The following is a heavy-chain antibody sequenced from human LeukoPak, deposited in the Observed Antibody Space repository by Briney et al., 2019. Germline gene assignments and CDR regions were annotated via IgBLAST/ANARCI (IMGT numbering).Heavy chain of an antibody. D-gene: IGHD3-22*01. J-gene: IGHJ4*02. Sequence: SETLSLTCAVCGGSFSGYYWSWIRQPPGKGLEWIGEINHSGSTNYNPSLKSRVTISVDTSKNQFSLKLSSVTAADTAVHYCARGGQYYYDSSGSTDFDYWGQGTLVTVSS. V-gene: IGHV4-34*01. CDR2: INHSGST. CDR1: GGSFSGYY. CDR3: ARGGQYYYDSSGSTDFDY.